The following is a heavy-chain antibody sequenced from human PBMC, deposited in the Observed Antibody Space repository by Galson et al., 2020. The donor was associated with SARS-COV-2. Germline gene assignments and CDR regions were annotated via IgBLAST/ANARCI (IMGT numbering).Heavy chain of an antibody. J-gene: IGHJ6*02. CDR3: ARRGHGTTYYGMDV. CDR2: IYPGDSDT. CDR1: GYNFITYW. V-gene: IGHV5-51*01. D-gene: IGHD1-7*01. Sequence: GESLKISCKASGYNFITYWIALVRQMPGKGLELMGIIYPGDSDTRYSPSLQGQVTISVDKSISTAYLQWSSLKASDTAMYYCARRGHGTTYYGMDVWGQGTTVTVSS.